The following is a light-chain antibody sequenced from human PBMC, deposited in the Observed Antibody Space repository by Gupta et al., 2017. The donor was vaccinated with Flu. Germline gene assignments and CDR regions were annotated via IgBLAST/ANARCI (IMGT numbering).Light chain of an antibody. CDR2: GAF. CDR1: ETVYADY. CDR3: QQYGNSPRT. Sequence: TVLTQSPGTLSLSPGGTATLSCMASETVYADYVSRFQQKPGQAPRLVIYGAFSRPIGVPARFTAVGSETNFTLTITGLQPDDFAVYYCQQYGNSPRTFGPGTRLDVK. V-gene: IGKV3-20*01. J-gene: IGKJ3*01.